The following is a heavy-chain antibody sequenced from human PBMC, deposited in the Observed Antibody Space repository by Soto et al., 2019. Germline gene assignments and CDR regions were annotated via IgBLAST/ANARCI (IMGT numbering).Heavy chain of an antibody. J-gene: IGHJ4*02. CDR2: IGTAGDT. CDR3: ARGGTVAGEFDY. CDR1: GFTFSSYD. V-gene: IGHV3-13*01. D-gene: IGHD6-19*01. Sequence: EVQLVESGGGLVQPGGSLRLSCAASGFTFSSYDMHWVRQATGKGLEWVSAIGTAGDTYYPGSVKGRFTISRENAKNSLYLQMNSLRAGDTAVYYCARGGTVAGEFDYWAQGTLVTVSS.